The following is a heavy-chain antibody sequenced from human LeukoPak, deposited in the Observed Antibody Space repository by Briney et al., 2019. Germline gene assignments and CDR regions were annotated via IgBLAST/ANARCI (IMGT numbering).Heavy chain of an antibody. J-gene: IGHJ5*02. CDR3: AGSGSRYNWFDP. D-gene: IGHD1-26*01. V-gene: IGHV4-59*12. CDR2: IYYSGST. CDR1: GGSISSYY. Sequence: PSETLSLTCTVSGGSISSYYWSWIRQPPGKGLEWIGYIYYSGSTNYNPSLKSRVTISVDRSKNQFSLKLSSVTAADTAVYYCAGSGSRYNWFDPWGQGTLVTVSS.